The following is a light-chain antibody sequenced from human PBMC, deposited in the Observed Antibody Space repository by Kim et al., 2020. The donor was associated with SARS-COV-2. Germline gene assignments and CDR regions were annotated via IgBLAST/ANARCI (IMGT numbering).Light chain of an antibody. J-gene: IGLJ3*02. V-gene: IGLV2-8*01. Sequence: QSALTQPPSASGSPGQSVTISCTGTSSDIGGYKYVSWYQQHPGKAPKLIIYEVSERPSGVPNRFSGSKSGNTASLTVSGLQAEDEADYYCCSYAGSNHEGVFGGGTQLTVL. CDR2: EVS. CDR1: SSDIGGYKY. CDR3: CSYAGSNHEGV.